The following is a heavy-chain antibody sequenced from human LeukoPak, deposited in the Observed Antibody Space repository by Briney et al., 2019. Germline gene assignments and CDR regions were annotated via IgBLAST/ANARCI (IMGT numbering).Heavy chain of an antibody. CDR1: GFTFSIYA. J-gene: IGHJ4*02. CDR2: IGVNGGST. Sequence: GGSLRLSCAASGFTFSIYAMSWVRQAPGKGLEWVSGIGVNGGSTYYADSVKGRFTISRDNSKNTLYLQMNSLRAEDTAVYYCAKDFGGVSFYDYWGQGTLVSVSS. V-gene: IGHV3-23*01. D-gene: IGHD3-3*01. CDR3: AKDFGGVSFYDY.